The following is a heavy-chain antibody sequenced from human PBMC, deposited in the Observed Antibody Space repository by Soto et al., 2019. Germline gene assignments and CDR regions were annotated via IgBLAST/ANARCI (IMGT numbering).Heavy chain of an antibody. CDR1: GYTFTSYG. CDR3: ASSLLVGYGLEGESD. CDR2: ISAYNGNT. D-gene: IGHD5-18*01. J-gene: IGHJ4*02. V-gene: IGHV1-18*01. Sequence: QVPLVQSGAEVKKPGASVKVSCKASGYTFTSYGISWVRQAPGQGLEWMGWISAYNGNTNYAQKLQGRVTMTTDTSTSKAYMELRSLRSDDTAVYYCASSLLVGYGLEGESDWGQGTLVTVSS.